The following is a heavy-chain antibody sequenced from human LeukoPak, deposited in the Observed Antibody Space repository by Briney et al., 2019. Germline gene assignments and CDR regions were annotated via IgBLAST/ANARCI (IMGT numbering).Heavy chain of an antibody. J-gene: IGHJ1*01. V-gene: IGHV3-23*01. CDR3: AKRDHYDSSGYAPLCQH. CDR1: GFTFSSYA. Sequence: GGSLRLSCAASGFTFSSYAMSWVRQAPGKGLEGVSGISGSGGITNYADSVKGRFTISRDNSKNTLYLQMNSLRAEDTAVYYCAKRDHYDSSGYAPLCQHWVQGTQVTVSS. D-gene: IGHD3-22*01. CDR2: ISGSGGIT.